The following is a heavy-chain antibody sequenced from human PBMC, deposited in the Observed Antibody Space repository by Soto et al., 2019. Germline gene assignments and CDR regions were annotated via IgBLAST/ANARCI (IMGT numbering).Heavy chain of an antibody. J-gene: IGHJ4*02. Sequence: PGGSLRLSCAASGFTLSSYAMSWVRQAPGKGLEWVAAISGSGTSTYYADSVKGRFTTSKDNSKNTLYLQMNSLRAEDTAVYYCAKDRYSSSRIFDYWGQGTLVTVSS. D-gene: IGHD6-19*01. V-gene: IGHV3-23*01. CDR3: AKDRYSSSRIFDY. CDR2: ISGSGTST. CDR1: GFTLSSYA.